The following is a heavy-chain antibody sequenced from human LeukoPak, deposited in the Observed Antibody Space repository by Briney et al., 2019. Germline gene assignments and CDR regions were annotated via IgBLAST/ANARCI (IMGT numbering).Heavy chain of an antibody. V-gene: IGHV3-23*01. D-gene: IGHD3-16*01. CDR3: TREAIATGYAYD. CDR1: GFSFSSYA. CDR2: ISSGGDRT. J-gene: IGHJ4*02. Sequence: QTGGSLRLSCAATGFSFSSYALSWVRQAPGKGLEWVSAISSGGDRTYYADSVTGRFTISRDNSKNMLFLQMSSLRAEDAAMYYCTREAIATGYAYDWGQETLVTVFS.